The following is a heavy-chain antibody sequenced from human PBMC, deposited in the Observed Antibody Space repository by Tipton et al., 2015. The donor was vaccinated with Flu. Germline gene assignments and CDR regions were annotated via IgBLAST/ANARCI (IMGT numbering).Heavy chain of an antibody. CDR1: GFIFSSYW. CDR3: AGPVWGYFDN. V-gene: IGHV3-7*01. J-gene: IGHJ4*02. CDR2: INKDGSET. D-gene: IGHD3-16*01. Sequence: GSLRLSCAASGFIFSSYWMSCVRQAPGKGLGWVPSINKDGSETYYVDSVRGRFTISRDNAKNSLFLQMNSLRAEDTAVYCCAGPVWGYFDNWGQRTLVTVSS.